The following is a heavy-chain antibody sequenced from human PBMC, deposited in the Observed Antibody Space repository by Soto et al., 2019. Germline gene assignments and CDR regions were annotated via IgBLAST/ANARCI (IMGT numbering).Heavy chain of an antibody. CDR3: ARGRDILTGYYPFLSPYYFDY. Sequence: GASVKVSCKASGYTFTSYDINWVRQATGQGLEWMGWMNPNSGNTGYAQKFQGRVTMTRNTSISTAYMELSSLRSEDTAVYYCARGRDILTGYYPFLSPYYFDYWGQGTLVTVSS. CDR2: MNPNSGNT. J-gene: IGHJ4*02. CDR1: GYTFTSYD. V-gene: IGHV1-8*01. D-gene: IGHD3-9*01.